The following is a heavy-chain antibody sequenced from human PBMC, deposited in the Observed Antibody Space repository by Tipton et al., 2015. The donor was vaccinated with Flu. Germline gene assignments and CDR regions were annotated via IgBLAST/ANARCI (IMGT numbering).Heavy chain of an antibody. D-gene: IGHD2-2*01. CDR2: IHSSGGT. Sequence: LRLSCTVSNGTISSYYWSWIRQPAGKGLEWIGRIHSSGGTNYNPSLKSRVTMSVDTSKNQFSLKVNSVTAADTAVYYCARGACSSSTFPKGGFDYWGQGTLVVVSS. CDR3: ARGACSSSTFPKGGFDY. J-gene: IGHJ4*02. CDR1: NGTISSYY. V-gene: IGHV4-4*07.